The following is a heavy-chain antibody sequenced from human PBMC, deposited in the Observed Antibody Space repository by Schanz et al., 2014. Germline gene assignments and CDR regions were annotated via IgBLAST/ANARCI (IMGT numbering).Heavy chain of an antibody. D-gene: IGHD3-10*01. Sequence: EVQLVESGGGLVQPGGSLRLSCAASRFTFSDYWMSWVRQAPGKGLEWVANMNQDGSVKNYVDSVKGRFTISRDNAKNSLYLQMNSLRAEDTAVYYCARVRTIYGSGAMGYWGQGTLVTVSS. CDR1: RFTFSDYW. J-gene: IGHJ4*02. V-gene: IGHV3-7*01. CDR3: ARVRTIYGSGAMGY. CDR2: MNQDGSVK.